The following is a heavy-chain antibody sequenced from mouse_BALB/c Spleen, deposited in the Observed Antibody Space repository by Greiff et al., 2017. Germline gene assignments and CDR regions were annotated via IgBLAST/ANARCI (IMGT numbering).Heavy chain of an antibody. D-gene: IGHD2-14*01. CDR3: ARTYYRYDGWFAY. V-gene: IGHV5-17*02. Sequence: DVKLVESGGGLVQPGGSRKLSCAASGFTFSSFGMHWVRQAPEKGLEWVAYISSGSSTIYYADTVKGRFTISRDNPKNTLFLQMTSLRSEDTAMYYCARTYYRYDGWFAYWGQGTLVTVSA. CDR1: GFTFSSFG. J-gene: IGHJ3*01. CDR2: ISSGSSTI.